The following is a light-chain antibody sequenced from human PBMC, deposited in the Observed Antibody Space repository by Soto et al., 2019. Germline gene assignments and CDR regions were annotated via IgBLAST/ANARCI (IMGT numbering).Light chain of an antibody. CDR2: GNS. V-gene: IGLV1-40*01. CDR1: SSNIGAGYD. J-gene: IGLJ2*01. CDR3: KSQDSSLSGSKVV. Sequence: QSVLTQPPSVSGAPGQRVIISCTGSSSNIGAGYDVHWHQQLPGTAPKLLIYGNSNRPSGVPDRFSGSKSGATASLAIKGLQAEDEGNYYCKSQDSSLSGSKVVFGGGTQLTVL.